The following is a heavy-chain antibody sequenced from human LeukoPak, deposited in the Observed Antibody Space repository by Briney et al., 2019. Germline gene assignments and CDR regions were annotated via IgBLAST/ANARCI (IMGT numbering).Heavy chain of an antibody. D-gene: IGHD5-24*01. V-gene: IGHV5-10-1*01. CDR3: AIMGKRRWLQFDY. J-gene: IGHJ4*02. CDR1: GYSFTSYW. CDR2: IDPSDSYT. Sequence: GESLKISCKGSGYSFTSYWISWVRQMPGKGLEWMGRIDPSDSYTNYSPSSQGHVTISADKSISTAYLQWSSLKASDTAMYYSAIMGKRRWLQFDYWGQGTLVTVSS.